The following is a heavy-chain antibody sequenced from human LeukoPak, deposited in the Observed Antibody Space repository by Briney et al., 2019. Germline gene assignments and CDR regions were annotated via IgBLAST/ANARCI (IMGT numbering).Heavy chain of an antibody. J-gene: IGHJ6*03. CDR1: GFTFSAYY. CDR3: ARGGSGSYYYYYYMDV. CDR2: ISSSGSTI. Sequence: NTGGSLRLSCAASGFTFSAYYMSWIRQAPGKGLEWVSYISSSGSTIYYADSVKDRFTISRDNSKNTLYLQMNSLRPEDTAVYYCARGGSGSYYYYYYMDVWGKGTTVTVSS. V-gene: IGHV3-11*04. D-gene: IGHD3-10*01.